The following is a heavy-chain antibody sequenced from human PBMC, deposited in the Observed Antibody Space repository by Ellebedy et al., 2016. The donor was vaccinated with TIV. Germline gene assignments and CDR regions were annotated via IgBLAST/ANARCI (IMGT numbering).Heavy chain of an antibody. CDR2: INPDRGDT. CDR3: ARGLGRLKRDSDY. V-gene: IGHV1-2*06. J-gene: IGHJ4*02. D-gene: IGHD4/OR15-4a*01. Sequence: AASVTVSCKASGYTFTGYYIHWVRQAPGEGLEWMGRINPDRGDTDDAQKFQGRVTMTRDTSHSTAYMGMSRLRSDDTAVYFCARGLGRLKRDSDYWGQGTLVTVSS. CDR1: GYTFTGYY.